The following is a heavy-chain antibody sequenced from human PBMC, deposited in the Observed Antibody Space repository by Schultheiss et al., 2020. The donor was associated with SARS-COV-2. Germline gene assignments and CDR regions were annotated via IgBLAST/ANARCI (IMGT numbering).Heavy chain of an antibody. Sequence: SETLSLTCTVSGGSISGHFWNWIRRPPGKGLEWIAHIYYTGTATYNPSLRSRATISVDTSKNQFSLKLTSVTAADTAVYYCARHYGSGTYPLDYWGQGTLVTVSS. J-gene: IGHJ4*02. V-gene: IGHV4-59*11. CDR1: GGSISGHF. CDR3: ARHYGSGTYPLDY. D-gene: IGHD3-10*01. CDR2: IYYTGTA.